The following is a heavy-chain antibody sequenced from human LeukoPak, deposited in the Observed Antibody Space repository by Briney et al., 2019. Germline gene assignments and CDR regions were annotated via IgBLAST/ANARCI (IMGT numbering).Heavy chain of an antibody. Sequence: GGSLRLSCAASGSTFSSYWMSWVRQAPGKGLEWVANIKQDGSEKYYVDSVKGRFTISRDNAKNSLYLQMDSLRAEDTAVYYCARDFSQQLVPFGYWGQGTLVTVSS. D-gene: IGHD6-13*01. CDR1: GSTFSSYW. V-gene: IGHV3-7*01. J-gene: IGHJ4*02. CDR3: ARDFSQQLVPFGY. CDR2: IKQDGSEK.